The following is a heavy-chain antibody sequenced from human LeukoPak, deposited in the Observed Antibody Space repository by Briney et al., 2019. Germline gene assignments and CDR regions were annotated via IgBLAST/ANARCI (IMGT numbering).Heavy chain of an antibody. CDR3: ARGYYDSTAYYEVGVDP. CDR2: INTNTGNP. J-gene: IGHJ5*02. Sequence: ASVKVSCKASGYTFTDYAMNWVRQAPGQGLEWMGWINTNTGNPTYAQGFTGRFVFSLDTSVSTAYLQIRSLKAEDTAVYYCARGYYDSTAYYEVGVDPWGQGTLVTVSS. V-gene: IGHV7-4-1*02. CDR1: GYTFTDYA. D-gene: IGHD3-22*01.